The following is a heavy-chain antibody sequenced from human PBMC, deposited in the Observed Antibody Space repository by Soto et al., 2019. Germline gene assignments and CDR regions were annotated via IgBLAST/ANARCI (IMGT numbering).Heavy chain of an antibody. J-gene: IGHJ4*02. CDR2: ISYDGSNK. V-gene: IGHV3-30*18. Sequence: GGSLRLSCAASGFTFSSYGMHWVRQAPGKGLEWVAVISYDGSNKYYADSVKGRFTISRDNSKNTLYLQMNSLRAEDTAVYYCAKEATAMAFDYWGQGTLVTVSS. D-gene: IGHD5-18*01. CDR1: GFTFSSYG. CDR3: AKEATAMAFDY.